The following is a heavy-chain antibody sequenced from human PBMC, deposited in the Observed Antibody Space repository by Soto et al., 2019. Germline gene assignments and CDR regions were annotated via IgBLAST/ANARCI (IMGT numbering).Heavy chain of an antibody. CDR3: ARGGGYAVDC. CDR2: ISTSSGNT. J-gene: IGHJ4*02. CDR1: GYTFTSNS. V-gene: IGHV1-18*04. Sequence: QVQLEQSGSELRKPGASVKVSCKASGYTFTSNSITWVRQAPGQGLEWMGWISTSSGNTKFAQKFQGRVTLTTDTSTSTAYMELTSLRSDDTAVYYCARGGGYAVDCWGQGTLVTVST. D-gene: IGHD5-12*01.